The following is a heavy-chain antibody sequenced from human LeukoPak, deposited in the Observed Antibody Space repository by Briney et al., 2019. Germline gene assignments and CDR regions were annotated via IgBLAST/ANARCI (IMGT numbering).Heavy chain of an antibody. J-gene: IGHJ4*02. Sequence: GGPLRLSCAASGFSFSDYWMSWVRQAPGKGLEWVANIKHDGSDEFYVDSVKGRFTISRDNAKNSLYLQMNSLRAEDTAVYYCASDVGNSWGQGTLVTVSS. CDR2: IKHDGSDE. D-gene: IGHD2-15*01. V-gene: IGHV3-7*01. CDR1: GFSFSDYW. CDR3: ASDVGNS.